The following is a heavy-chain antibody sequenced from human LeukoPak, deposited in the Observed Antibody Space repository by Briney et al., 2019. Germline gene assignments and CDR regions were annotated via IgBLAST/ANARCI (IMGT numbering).Heavy chain of an antibody. J-gene: IGHJ4*02. CDR1: GGSFSTYY. D-gene: IGHD3-9*01. Sequence: SETLALTCAVYGGSFSTYYWSWIRQPPGKGLEWIGEINHSGSTNYNPSLKSRVTISVDTSKIQFSLKLNSVIAADTAVYYCARHRTMVRYFDWSFDYWGQGTLVTVSS. V-gene: IGHV4-34*01. CDR2: INHSGST. CDR3: ARHRTMVRYFDWSFDY.